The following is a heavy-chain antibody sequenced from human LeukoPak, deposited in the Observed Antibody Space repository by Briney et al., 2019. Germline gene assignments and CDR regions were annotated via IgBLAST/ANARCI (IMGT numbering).Heavy chain of an antibody. J-gene: IGHJ4*02. CDR3: ARAPRMVYFDY. CDR1: GFTVSSNY. Sequence: GGSLILSCAASGFTVSSNYMSWVRQAPGKGLEWVSIIYSGGSTYYADSVKGRFTISRDNSKNTLYLQMNSLRAEDTAVYYCARAPRMVYFDYWGQGTLVTVSS. D-gene: IGHD2-15*01. V-gene: IGHV3-53*01. CDR2: IYSGGST.